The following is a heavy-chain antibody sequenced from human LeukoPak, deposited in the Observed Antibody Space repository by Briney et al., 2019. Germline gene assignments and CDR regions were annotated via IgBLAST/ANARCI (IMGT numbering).Heavy chain of an antibody. CDR3: ARDYGGSSPFDY. J-gene: IGHJ4*02. CDR1: GFTFSIYG. V-gene: IGHV3-33*01. D-gene: IGHD4-23*01. CDR2: LKFDATDN. Sequence: GGSLRLSCAASGFTFSIYGMHWVRQAPGKGLEWVAFLKFDATDNYYADSVKGRFTISRDNAKNSLYLQMNSLRAEDTAVYYCARDYGGSSPFDYWGQGTLVTVSS.